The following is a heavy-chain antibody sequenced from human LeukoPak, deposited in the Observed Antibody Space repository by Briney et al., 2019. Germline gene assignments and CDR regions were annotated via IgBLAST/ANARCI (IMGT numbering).Heavy chain of an antibody. CDR3: ARGTDGYYFDY. V-gene: IGHV4-30-2*01. CDR1: GGSISSGDYS. J-gene: IGHJ4*02. Sequence: SETLSLTCAVSGGSISSGDYSWNWIRQPPGKGLEWIGYIYHSGSTYYNPSLKSRVTISVDRSKNQFSLKLSSVTAADTAVYYCARGTDGYYFDYWGQGTLVTVSS. D-gene: IGHD4-17*01. CDR2: IYHSGST.